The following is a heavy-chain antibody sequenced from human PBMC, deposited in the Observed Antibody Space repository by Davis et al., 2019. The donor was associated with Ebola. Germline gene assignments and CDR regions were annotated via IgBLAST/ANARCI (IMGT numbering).Heavy chain of an antibody. V-gene: IGHV1-8*01. J-gene: IGHJ6*02. D-gene: IGHD2-15*01. Sequence: AASVKVSCKASGYTFTSYDINWVRQATGQGLEWMGWMNPNSGNTGYAQQFQGRVTMTRNTSISTADMELSSLRSEDTAVYYCATPSEMVAAPYYYYYGMDVWGQGTTVTVSS. CDR1: GYTFTSYD. CDR2: MNPNSGNT. CDR3: ATPSEMVAAPYYYYYGMDV.